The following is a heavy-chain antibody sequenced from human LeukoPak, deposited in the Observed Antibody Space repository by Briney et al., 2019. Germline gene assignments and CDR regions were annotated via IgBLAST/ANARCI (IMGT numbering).Heavy chain of an antibody. V-gene: IGHV4-39*07. J-gene: IGHJ4*02. CDR3: ARAISTVAGGGTFDY. CDR2: IYHSGST. Sequence: PSETLSLTCTVSGGSISSSSYYWGWIRQPPGKGLEWIGSIYHSGSTYYNPSLKSRVTISVDTSKNQFSLKLSSVTAADTAVYYCARAISTVAGGGTFDYWGQGTLVTVSS. D-gene: IGHD6-19*01. CDR1: GGSISSSSYY.